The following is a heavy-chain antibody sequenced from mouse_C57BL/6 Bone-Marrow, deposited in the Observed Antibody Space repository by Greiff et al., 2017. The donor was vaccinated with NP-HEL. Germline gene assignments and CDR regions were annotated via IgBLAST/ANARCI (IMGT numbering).Heavy chain of an antibody. CDR1: GFNIKDYY. J-gene: IGHJ2*01. CDR3: STAQATTY. D-gene: IGHD3-2*02. Sequence: EVQLQESGAELVRPGASVKLSCTASGFNIKDYYMHWVKPRPEQGLAWIVRLAPEDGDTESAPKFQGKATMTADTSSNTAYLQLSSLTSEDTAVYYCSTAQATTYWGQGTTLTVSS. CDR2: LAPEDGDT. V-gene: IGHV14-1*01.